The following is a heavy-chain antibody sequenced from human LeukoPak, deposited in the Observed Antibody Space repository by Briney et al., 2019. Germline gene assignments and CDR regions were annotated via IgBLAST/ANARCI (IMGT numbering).Heavy chain of an antibody. CDR1: GGSISSYY. J-gene: IGHJ4*02. D-gene: IGHD6-13*01. CDR3: ARVSAHDLQQQLAPPDY. CDR2: IYYSGST. Sequence: KPSETLSLTCTVSGGSISSYYWSWIRQPPGKGLEWIGSIYYSGSTYYNPSLKSRVTISVDTSKNQFSLKLSSVTAADTAVYYCARVSAHDLQQQLAPPDYWGQGTLVTVSS. V-gene: IGHV4-59*12.